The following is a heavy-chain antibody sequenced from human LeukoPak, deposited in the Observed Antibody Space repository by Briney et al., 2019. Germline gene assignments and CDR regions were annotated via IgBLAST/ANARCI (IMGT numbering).Heavy chain of an antibody. CDR3: ASSIPGIAAAGVAFDI. J-gene: IGHJ3*02. CDR1: GGSISSYY. Sequence: SETLSLTCTVSGGSISSYYWSWIRQPAGKGLEWIGRIYTSGSTNYNPSLKSRVTMSVDTSKNQFSLKLSSVTAADTAVYYCASSIPGIAAAGVAFDIWGQGTMVTVSS. D-gene: IGHD6-13*01. CDR2: IYTSGST. V-gene: IGHV4-4*07.